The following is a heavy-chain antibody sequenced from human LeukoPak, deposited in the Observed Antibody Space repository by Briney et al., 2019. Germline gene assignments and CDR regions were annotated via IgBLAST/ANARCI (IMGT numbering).Heavy chain of an antibody. Sequence: GASLKVSCKASGYTLTTYGLSWVRQAPGQGLEWMGWISAYSGNTNYAQKFQGRVTMTTDTSTSTAYMELWSLTSDDTALYYCARDLHSSGWYWFDTWGRGTLVTVSS. J-gene: IGHJ5*02. CDR1: GYTLTTYG. V-gene: IGHV1-18*01. CDR2: ISAYSGNT. CDR3: ARDLHSSGWYWFDT. D-gene: IGHD6-19*01.